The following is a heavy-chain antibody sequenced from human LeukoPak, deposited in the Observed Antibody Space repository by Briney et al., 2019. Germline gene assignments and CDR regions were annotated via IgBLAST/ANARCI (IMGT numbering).Heavy chain of an antibody. J-gene: IGHJ3*02. CDR1: GGSFSGYY. D-gene: IGHD6-19*01. Sequence: SETLSLTCAVYGGSFSGYYWSWIRQPPGKGLEWIGEINHSGSTNYNPSLKSRVTISVDTSKNQFSLKLSSVTAADTAVYYCARGPSIAVALETDDAFDIWGQGTMVTVSS. CDR2: INHSGST. CDR3: ARGPSIAVALETDDAFDI. V-gene: IGHV4-34*01.